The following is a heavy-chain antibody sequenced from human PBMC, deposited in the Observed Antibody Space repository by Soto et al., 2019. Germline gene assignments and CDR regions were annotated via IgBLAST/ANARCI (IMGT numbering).Heavy chain of an antibody. Sequence: GGSLRLSCAASGFTFSSYAMSWVRQAPGKGLEWVSAISSSSSTIYYADSVKGRFTISRDNAKNSLYLQMNSLRAEDTAVYYCARDRRRFGLHLGELCAVWGQGTLVTVSS. V-gene: IGHV3-48*01. CDR2: ISSSSSTI. CDR3: ARDRRRFGLHLGELCAV. D-gene: IGHD3-16*01. CDR1: GFTFSSYA. J-gene: IGHJ4*02.